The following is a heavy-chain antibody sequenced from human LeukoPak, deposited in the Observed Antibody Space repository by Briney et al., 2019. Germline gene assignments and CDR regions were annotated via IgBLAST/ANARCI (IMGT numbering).Heavy chain of an antibody. CDR1: GFTFSSYD. J-gene: IGHJ4*02. CDR2: IGTAGDT. V-gene: IGHV3-13*03. Sequence: GGSLRLSCAACGFTFSSYDMHWVRQATGKGLEWVSAIGTAGDTYYPGSVKGQFTISRDNAKNTLYLQMNSLRAEDTAVYYCTSGSWPLDYWGQGTLVTVSS. CDR3: TSGSWPLDY. D-gene: IGHD6-13*01.